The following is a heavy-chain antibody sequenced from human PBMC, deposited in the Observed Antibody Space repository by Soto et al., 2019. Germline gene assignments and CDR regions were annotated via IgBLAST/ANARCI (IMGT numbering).Heavy chain of an antibody. J-gene: IGHJ6*02. CDR1: GYTFSTSG. V-gene: IGHV1-18*01. D-gene: IGHD6-6*01. Sequence: QAQLEQSGAEVKKPGASVKVSCKSSGYTFSTSGISWVRQAPGQGLEWMGWISTYNGDANYAQRFQGRVTMTTDTSTSTTFMELRILRSDDTAVYYCAREGPRPYYYYGMDVWGQGTTVTVSS. CDR3: AREGPRPYYYYGMDV. CDR2: ISTYNGDA.